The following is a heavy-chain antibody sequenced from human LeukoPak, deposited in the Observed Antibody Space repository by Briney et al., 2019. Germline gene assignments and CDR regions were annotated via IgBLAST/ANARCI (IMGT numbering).Heavy chain of an antibody. CDR1: GYTFTSYG. Sequence: ASVKVSCRASGYTFTSYGISWVRQAPGQGLEWMGWISAYNGNTNYAQKLQGRVTMTTDTSTSTAYMELRSLRSDDTAVYYCARGPRAAGRVRNDYWGQGTLVTVSS. CDR3: ARGPRAAGRVRNDY. D-gene: IGHD1-26*01. V-gene: IGHV1-18*01. CDR2: ISAYNGNT. J-gene: IGHJ4*02.